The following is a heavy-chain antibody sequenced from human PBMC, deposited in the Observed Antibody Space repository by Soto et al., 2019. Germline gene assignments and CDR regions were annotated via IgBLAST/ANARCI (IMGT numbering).Heavy chain of an antibody. D-gene: IGHD1-1*01. CDR3: ATLISGPATTDPVDAFDI. J-gene: IGHJ3*02. V-gene: IGHV4-39*01. CDR1: GGSLSSSDHY. CDR2: FSHTGGT. Sequence: QLQLQETGPGLVKPSETLSLTWAVSGGSLSSSDHYWAWIRQSPGKGLEWLAAFSHTGGTFYSLSLQSRLNPSLPISRNELFLDFLSLSAADLSVYFCATLISGPATTDPVDAFDIWG.